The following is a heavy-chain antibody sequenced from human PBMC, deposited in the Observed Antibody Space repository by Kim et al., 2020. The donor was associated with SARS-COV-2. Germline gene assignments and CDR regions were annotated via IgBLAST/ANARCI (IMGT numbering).Heavy chain of an antibody. CDR2: INPSGGST. CDR1: GYTFTSYY. Sequence: ASVKVSCKASGYTFTSYYMHWVRQAPGQGLEWMGIINPSGGSTSYAQKFQGRVTMTRDTSTSTVYMELSSLRSEDTAVYYCAREQTTLWFGELWNWFDPWGQGTLVTVSS. J-gene: IGHJ5*02. CDR3: AREQTTLWFGELWNWFDP. V-gene: IGHV1-46*01. D-gene: IGHD3-10*01.